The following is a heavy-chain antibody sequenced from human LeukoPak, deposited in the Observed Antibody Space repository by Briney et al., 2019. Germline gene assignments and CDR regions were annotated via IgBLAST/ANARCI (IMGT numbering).Heavy chain of an antibody. J-gene: IGHJ4*02. D-gene: IGHD2-15*01. Sequence: GASVNVSCKASGSAFTNYAINWDREAPGQSLEWMGWSNASDGDTGNSRKFPGRVTITSDTSASTAYMELRSLNSEAMAVYYCVRRTWSAGSCYSHPVDYWGQGTLVTVSS. V-gene: IGHV1-3*02. CDR1: GSAFTNYA. CDR2: SNASDGDT. CDR3: VRRTWSAGSCYSHPVDY.